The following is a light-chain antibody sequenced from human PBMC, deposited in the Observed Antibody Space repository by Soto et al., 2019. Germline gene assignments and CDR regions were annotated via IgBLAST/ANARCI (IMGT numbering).Light chain of an antibody. Sequence: QSVLTQPPSVSGAPGQTITISCTGSSSNIGAGYDVHWYQQLPGRAPKLLIYGNNNRPSGVPDRFSGSKSGSSASLAITGLQAEDEADYYCQSYDSRLTGSIFGTGTKLTVL. CDR2: GNN. CDR1: SSNIGAGYD. J-gene: IGLJ1*01. CDR3: QSYDSRLTGSI. V-gene: IGLV1-40*01.